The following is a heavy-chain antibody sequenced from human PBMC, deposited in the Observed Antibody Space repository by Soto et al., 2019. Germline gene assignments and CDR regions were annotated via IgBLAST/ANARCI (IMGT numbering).Heavy chain of an antibody. J-gene: IGHJ4*02. CDR3: ARPRYDGSGTPFDH. CDR1: GFTFSSYW. Sequence: AGGSLRLSCAASGFTFSSYWMHWVRQAPGKGLEWISRISSSGSTATYADSVKGRFIISRDNAKNMLYLQMNSLTAEDTAVYYCARPRYDGSGTPFDHWGQGTLVTVSS. CDR2: ISSSGSTA. D-gene: IGHD3-22*01. V-gene: IGHV3-74*01.